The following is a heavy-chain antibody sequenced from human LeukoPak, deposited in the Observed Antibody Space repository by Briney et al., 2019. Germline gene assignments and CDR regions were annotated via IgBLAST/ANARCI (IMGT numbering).Heavy chain of an antibody. CDR2: ISGSGGST. CDR3: AKGQLWFGEFSYFDY. CDR1: GFTFSSYD. V-gene: IGHV3-23*01. J-gene: IGHJ4*02. D-gene: IGHD3-10*01. Sequence: GGSLRLSCEASGFTFSSYDMNWVRQAPGKGLEWVSVISGSGGSTDYADSVKGRFSISRDNSKNTLYLQMNSLRAEDTTVYYCAKGQLWFGEFSYFDYWGQGTLVTVSS.